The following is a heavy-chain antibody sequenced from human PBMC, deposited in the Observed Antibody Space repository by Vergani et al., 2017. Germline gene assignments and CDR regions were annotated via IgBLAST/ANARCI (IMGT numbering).Heavy chain of an antibody. CDR2: IKSKTDGGPT. CDR1: GFTFSNAW. CDR3: TTERRREFWSGYPEEFDY. D-gene: IGHD3-3*01. Sequence: EVQLVESGGGLVKPGGSLRLSCAASGFTFSNAWMNWVRQAPGKGLEWVGRIKSKTDGGPTDYAAPVKGRFTISRDDSKNTLYLQMNSLKTEDTAVYYCTTERRREFWSGYPEEFDYWGQGTLVTVSS. J-gene: IGHJ4*02. V-gene: IGHV3-15*07.